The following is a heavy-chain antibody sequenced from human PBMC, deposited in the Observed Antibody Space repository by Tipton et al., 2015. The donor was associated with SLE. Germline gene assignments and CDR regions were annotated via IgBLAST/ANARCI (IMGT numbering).Heavy chain of an antibody. CDR3: AREGGNSSGWLVY. Sequence: LRLSCTVSGGSISSYYWSWIRQPPGKGLEWIGYIYYSGSTNYNPSLKSRVTISVDTSKNQFSLKLNSVTAADTAVYYCAREGGNSSGWLVYWGQGTLVTVSS. D-gene: IGHD6-19*01. CDR1: GGSISSYY. V-gene: IGHV4-59*01. J-gene: IGHJ4*02. CDR2: IYYSGST.